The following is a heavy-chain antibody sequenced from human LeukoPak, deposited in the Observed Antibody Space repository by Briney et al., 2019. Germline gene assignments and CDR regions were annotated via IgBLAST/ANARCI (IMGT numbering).Heavy chain of an antibody. CDR3: ARRYLWSGYYTSYYYMDV. D-gene: IGHD3-3*01. V-gene: IGHV3-74*01. CDR1: GFTHSNYW. J-gene: IGHJ6*03. Sequence: GGSLRLSCAASGFTHSNYWMTWVRQAPGKGLVWVSRINSDGSSTSYADSVKGRFTISRDNAKNTLYLQMNSLRAEDTAVYYCARRYLWSGYYTSYYYMDVWGKGTTVTVSS. CDR2: INSDGSST.